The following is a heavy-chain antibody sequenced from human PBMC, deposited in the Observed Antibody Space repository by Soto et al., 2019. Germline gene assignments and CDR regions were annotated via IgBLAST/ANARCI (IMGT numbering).Heavy chain of an antibody. Sequence: SETLSLTCTVSGGSISSGDYYWSWIRQPPGKGLEWIGYIYYSGSTYYNPSPKSRVTISVDTSKNQFSLKLSSVTAADTAVYYCAREEEWNTGAFDIWGQGTMVTVSS. CDR2: IYYSGST. CDR1: GGSISSGDYY. CDR3: AREEEWNTGAFDI. D-gene: IGHD3-3*01. J-gene: IGHJ3*02. V-gene: IGHV4-30-4*01.